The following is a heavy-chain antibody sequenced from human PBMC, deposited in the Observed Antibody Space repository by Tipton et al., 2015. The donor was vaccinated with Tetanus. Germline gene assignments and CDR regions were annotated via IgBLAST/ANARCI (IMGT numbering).Heavy chain of an antibody. J-gene: IGHJ4*02. D-gene: IGHD3-10*01. CDR2: ISGSGGST. V-gene: IGHV3-23*01. CDR3: AKVADYYGSGRGAYYFDY. CDR1: GFTFSSYA. Sequence: SLRLSCAASGFTFSSYAMSWVRQAPGKGLEWVSAISGSGGSTYYADSVKGRFTISRDNSKNTLYLQMNSLRAEDTAVYYCAKVADYYGSGRGAYYFDYWGQGTLVTVSS.